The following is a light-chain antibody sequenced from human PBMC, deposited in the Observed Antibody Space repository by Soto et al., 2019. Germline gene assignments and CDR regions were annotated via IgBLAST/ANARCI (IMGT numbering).Light chain of an antibody. J-gene: IGLJ1*01. V-gene: IGLV2-14*01. CDR2: DVS. CDR1: SGDIGDYNY. CDR3: CSYTRSGTLI. Sequence: QLVLTQPASVSGSPGQSITISCVGTSGDIGDYNYVSWYQQHPGKVPKVIIYDVSNRPSGVSYRFSGTKSGNTASLTVSGLQAEDEADYYCCSYTRSGTLILGTGTKLTVL.